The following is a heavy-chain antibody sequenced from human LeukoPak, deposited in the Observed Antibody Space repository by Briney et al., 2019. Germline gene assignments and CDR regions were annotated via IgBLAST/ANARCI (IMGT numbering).Heavy chain of an antibody. D-gene: IGHD3-3*01. CDR2: IIPILGIA. Sequence: SVKVSCKASGGTFSSYAISWVRQAPGQGLEWMGRIIPILGIANYAQKFQGRVTITRNTSITTAYMELRSLRFEDTAVYYCARVRLRNGYNWFDPWGQGTLVTVSS. CDR1: GGTFSSYA. V-gene: IGHV1-69*04. CDR3: ARVRLRNGYNWFDP. J-gene: IGHJ5*02.